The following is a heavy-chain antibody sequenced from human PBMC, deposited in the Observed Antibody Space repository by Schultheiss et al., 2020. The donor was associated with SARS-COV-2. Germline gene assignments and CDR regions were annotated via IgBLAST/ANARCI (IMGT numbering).Heavy chain of an antibody. J-gene: IGHJ4*02. V-gene: IGHV1-2*02. CDR1: GGTFSSYA. Sequence: ASVKVSCKASGGTFSSYAISWVRQAPGQGLEWMGWVNPNSGGANYAQKFQGRVTMTRDTSISTAYMELSSLRSEDTAVYYCARGYPRWFGELYYFDYWGQGTLVTVSS. D-gene: IGHD3-10*01. CDR3: ARGYPRWFGELYYFDY. CDR2: VNPNSGGA.